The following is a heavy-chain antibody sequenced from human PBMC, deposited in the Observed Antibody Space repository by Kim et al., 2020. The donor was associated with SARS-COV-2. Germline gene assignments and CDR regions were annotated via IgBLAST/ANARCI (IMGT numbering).Heavy chain of an antibody. CDR3: ARGGSPSGYYYGMDV. V-gene: IGHV4-59*13. Sequence: SETLSLTCTVSGGSISSYYWSWIRQPPGKGLEWIGYIYYSGSTNYNPSLKSRVTISVDTSKNQFSLKLSSVTAADTAVYYCARGGSPSGYYYGMDVWGQGTTVTVSS. CDR2: IYYSGST. CDR1: GGSISSYY. J-gene: IGHJ6*02. D-gene: IGHD2-15*01.